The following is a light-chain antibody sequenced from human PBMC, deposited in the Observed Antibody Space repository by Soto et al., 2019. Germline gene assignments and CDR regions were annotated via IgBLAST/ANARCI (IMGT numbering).Light chain of an antibody. CDR3: QQYDILPYT. J-gene: IGKJ2*01. CDR2: GAS. CDR1: QAISNY. Sequence: DIQMTQSPSSLSASVGDRVTITCQTSQAISNYLNWYQQKPGGAPKLLIYGASDLETGVPSRFSGSGSGTDFTFTISSLQPEDTATYYCQQYDILPYTFGQGTKLEIK. V-gene: IGKV1-33*01.